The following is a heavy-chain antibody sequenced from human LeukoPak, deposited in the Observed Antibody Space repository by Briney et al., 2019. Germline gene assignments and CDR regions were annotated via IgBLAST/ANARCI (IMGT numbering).Heavy chain of an antibody. CDR1: GYTFTSYG. Sequence: ASVKVSCKASGYTFTSYGISWVRQPPGQGLEWMGWISAYNGNTNYAQKRQGRVTMTTDTSTSTAYMELRSLRSDDTVVYYCARDWYSSSWYDSWGQGTLVTVS. CDR3: ARDWYSSSWYDS. J-gene: IGHJ5*01. CDR2: ISAYNGNT. V-gene: IGHV1-18*01. D-gene: IGHD6-13*01.